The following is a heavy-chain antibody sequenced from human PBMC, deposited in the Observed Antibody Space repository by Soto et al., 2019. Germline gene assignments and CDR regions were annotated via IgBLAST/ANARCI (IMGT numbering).Heavy chain of an antibody. CDR2: INPATGAA. D-gene: IGHD3-3*01. J-gene: IGHJ3*02. CDR1: GYPVTAYY. V-gene: IGHV1-2*02. CDR3: ARGGGVGVAGSAAFDM. Sequence: QLHLVQSGAVVKKPGASVTVSCSASGYPVTAYYMHWVRQAPGRGLEWMGGINPATGAAKYTQTFQGRVHMTRDTSKSTGFRELSGLTSGDTAVFYWARGGGVGVAGSAAFDMWGQGTLVTVSS.